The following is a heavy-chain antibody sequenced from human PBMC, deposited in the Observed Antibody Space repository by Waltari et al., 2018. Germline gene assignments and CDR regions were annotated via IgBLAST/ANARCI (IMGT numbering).Heavy chain of an antibody. Sequence: QVQLRESGPGLVKSSETLSLTCSVSGDSLGTTYWSWIRQSPGKGLEWIGSVQSSGSTDYNPSFRGRVTMSADASKNQFSLTLKSLTAADTATYFCARALWRVGTRGDFFDIWGRGTTVTVS. J-gene: IGHJ3*02. CDR1: GDSLGTTY. V-gene: IGHV4-59*01. D-gene: IGHD1-7*01. CDR2: VQSSGST. CDR3: ARALWRVGTRGDFFDI.